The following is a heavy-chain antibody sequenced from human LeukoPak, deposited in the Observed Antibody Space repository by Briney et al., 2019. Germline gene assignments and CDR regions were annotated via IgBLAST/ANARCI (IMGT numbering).Heavy chain of an antibody. J-gene: IGHJ4*02. D-gene: IGHD3-22*01. V-gene: IGHV4-38-2*02. CDR1: GYSISSGYY. Sequence: SETLSLTCTVSGYSISSGYYWGWIRQPPWKGLEWIGSISHSGSTYYTPSLKSRVTISVDTSKNQISLKLSAVTAADTAVYYCARGGSSGYYYFDYWGQGTLVTVSS. CDR2: ISHSGST. CDR3: ARGGSSGYYYFDY.